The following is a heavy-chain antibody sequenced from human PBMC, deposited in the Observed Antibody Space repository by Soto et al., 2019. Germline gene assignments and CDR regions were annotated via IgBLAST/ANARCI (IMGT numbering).Heavy chain of an antibody. J-gene: IGHJ4*02. CDR2: IYYSGST. CDR1: GGSSSREY. V-gene: IGHV4-59*01. CDR3: ARGYDSSGYYLGGLDY. D-gene: IGHD3-22*01. Sequence: PSEALSLSWTGSGGSSSREYWWWSRQPPGKGLEWIGYIYYSGSTNYNPSLKSRVTISVDTSKNQFSLKLSSVTAADTAVYYCARGYDSSGYYLGGLDYWGQGTLVTVS.